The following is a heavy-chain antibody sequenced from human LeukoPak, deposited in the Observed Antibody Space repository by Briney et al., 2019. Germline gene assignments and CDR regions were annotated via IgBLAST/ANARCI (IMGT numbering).Heavy chain of an antibody. J-gene: IGHJ4*02. CDR2: INPNSGGT. CDR1: GFTFTSYP. Sequence: ASVKVSCKASGFTFTSYPMNWVRQAPGQGLEWMGWINPNSGGTNYAHKFRGRITIARDTSTSTVYMSLSRLTSDDTAVYYCARGKGLELVVAALDYWGQGTLVTVSS. CDR3: ARGKGLELVVAALDY. D-gene: IGHD2-8*02. V-gene: IGHV1-2*02.